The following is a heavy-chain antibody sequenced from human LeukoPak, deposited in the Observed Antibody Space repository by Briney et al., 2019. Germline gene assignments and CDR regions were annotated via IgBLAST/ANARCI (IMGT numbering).Heavy chain of an antibody. CDR1: GGSISSYY. J-gene: IGHJ6*02. V-gene: IGHV4-59*01. D-gene: IGHD3-16*01. Sequence: SETLSLTCTVSGGSISSYYWSWIRQPPGKGLEWIGYIYYSGSTNYNPSLKSRVTISVDTSKNQFSLKLSSVTAADTAVYYCARDQGGYYYGMDVWGQGTTVTVSS. CDR3: ARDQGGYYYGMDV. CDR2: IYYSGST.